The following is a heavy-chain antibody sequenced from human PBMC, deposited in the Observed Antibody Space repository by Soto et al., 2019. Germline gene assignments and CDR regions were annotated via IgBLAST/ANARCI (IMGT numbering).Heavy chain of an antibody. CDR1: DGPFSGYY. CDR3: ERGPRPNYSSAWPSFDF. CDR2: INHSGIT. Sequence: PSETLSLTCAVCDGPFSGYYCSWIRQPPWKGLEWIGEINHSGITKYNPSLRSRVNISVDTYKNQFSLKLSSVTDADTAVYYCERGPRPNYSSAWPSFDFWGQGTLVPVSP. D-gene: IGHD6-19*01. J-gene: IGHJ4*02. V-gene: IGHV4-34*01.